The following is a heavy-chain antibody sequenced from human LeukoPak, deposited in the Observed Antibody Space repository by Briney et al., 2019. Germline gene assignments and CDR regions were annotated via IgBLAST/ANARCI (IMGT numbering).Heavy chain of an antibody. CDR3: ARVDVLLWFGELSPFDP. V-gene: IGHV1-18*01. Sequence: ASVKVSCKASGYTFTSYGISWVRQAPGQGLEWMGWISAYNRNTNYAQKLQGRATMTTDTSTSTAYMELRSLRSDDTAVYYCARVDVLLWFGELSPFDPRGQGTLVTVSS. J-gene: IGHJ5*02. D-gene: IGHD3-10*01. CDR2: ISAYNRNT. CDR1: GYTFTSYG.